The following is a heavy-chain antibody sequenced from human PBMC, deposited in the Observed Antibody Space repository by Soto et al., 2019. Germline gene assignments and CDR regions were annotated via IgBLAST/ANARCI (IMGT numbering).Heavy chain of an antibody. J-gene: IGHJ4*02. Sequence: QVQLVESGGGVVQPGRSLRLSCAASGFTCSSYGMHWVRQAPGKGLEWVAVISYDGSNKHYADSVKGRFTISRDNSKNTLYLQMNSLRAEDTAVYYCANGARITMIPLDYWGQGTLVTVSS. CDR3: ANGARITMIPLDY. V-gene: IGHV3-30*18. D-gene: IGHD3-22*01. CDR2: ISYDGSNK. CDR1: GFTCSSYG.